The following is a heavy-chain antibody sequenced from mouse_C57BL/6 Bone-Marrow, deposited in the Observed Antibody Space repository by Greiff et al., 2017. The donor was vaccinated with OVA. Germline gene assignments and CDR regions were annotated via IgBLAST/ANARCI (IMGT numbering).Heavy chain of an antibody. CDR3: EKRLGRGCSYAMDY. D-gene: IGHD4-1*01. CDR2: IYPRSGNT. V-gene: IGHV1-81*01. CDR1: GYTFTSYG. Sequence: QVQLQQSGAELARPGASVKLSCKASGYTFTSYGIRWVKQRTGQGLEWIGEIYPRSGNTYYNEKFKGKATLTADKSSSTAYMELRSLTSEDSAVYFCEKRLGRGCSYAMDYWGQGTSVTVSS. J-gene: IGHJ4*01.